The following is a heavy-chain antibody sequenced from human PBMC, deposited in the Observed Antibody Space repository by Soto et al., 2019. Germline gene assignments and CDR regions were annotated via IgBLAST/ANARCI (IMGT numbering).Heavy chain of an antibody. Sequence: QVQLVQPGDEVKKPGASVKVSCKASGYIFVNYGIAWVRQAPGQGLEWMGWISPYTGNTHSASKVQGRLTMTTDTHTRTAYRDLGSLTSDDTAVYYCVEVDTDVTPPPRAVWGQVTTVTVSS. CDR1: GYIFVNYG. CDR2: ISPYTGNT. D-gene: IGHD5-18*01. CDR3: VEVDTDVTPPPRAV. J-gene: IGHJ6*02. V-gene: IGHV1-18*01.